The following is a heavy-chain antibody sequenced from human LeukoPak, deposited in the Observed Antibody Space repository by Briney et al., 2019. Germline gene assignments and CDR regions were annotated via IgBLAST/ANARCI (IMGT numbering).Heavy chain of an antibody. Sequence: GASVKVSCKASGYTFTSYYMHWVRQAPGQGLEWMGIINPSGGSTSYAQKFQGRVTMTTDTSTSTAYMELRSLRSDDTAVYYCARTLGIFGVVIAPYFDYWGQGTLVTVSS. CDR1: GYTFTSYY. J-gene: IGHJ4*02. V-gene: IGHV1-46*01. D-gene: IGHD3-3*01. CDR2: INPSGGST. CDR3: ARTLGIFGVVIAPYFDY.